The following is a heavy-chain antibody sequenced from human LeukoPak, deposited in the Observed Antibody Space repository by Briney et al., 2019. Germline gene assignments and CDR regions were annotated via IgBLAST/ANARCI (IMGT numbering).Heavy chain of an antibody. CDR1: GFTFCRYA. CDR2: ISGSGGST. Sequence: PGGSLRLSCAASGFTFCRYAMSWVRPAPGKGVGWVSAISGSGGSTYYADSVKGRFTISRDNSKNTLYLQMNSLRAEDTAVYYCANRLITVTTSWFDYWGQGTLVTVSS. J-gene: IGHJ4*02. V-gene: IGHV3-23*01. CDR3: ANRLITVTTSWFDY. D-gene: IGHD4-17*01.